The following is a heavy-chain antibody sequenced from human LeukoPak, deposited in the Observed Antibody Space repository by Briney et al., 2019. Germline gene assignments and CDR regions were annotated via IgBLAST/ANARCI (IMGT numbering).Heavy chain of an antibody. CDR3: AKDYLDIVVVPAAFDAFDI. J-gene: IGHJ3*02. D-gene: IGHD2-2*03. CDR2: ISGSGGST. CDR1: GFPFSRYA. Sequence: GGSLRLSCAASGFPFSRYAMSWVRQAPGKGLEWVSVISGSGGSTYYAYSVKGRFTISRDNSKNTLYLQMNSLRAEDTAVYYCAKDYLDIVVVPAAFDAFDIWGQGTMVTVSS. V-gene: IGHV3-23*01.